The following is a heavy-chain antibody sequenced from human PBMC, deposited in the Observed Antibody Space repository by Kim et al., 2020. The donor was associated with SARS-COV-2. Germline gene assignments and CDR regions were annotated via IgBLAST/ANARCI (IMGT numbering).Heavy chain of an antibody. CDR3: ARLLSEQWLKNWFDP. D-gene: IGHD6-19*01. J-gene: IGHJ5*02. Sequence: DSVKGRFTISRDNAKNSLYLQMNSLRDEDTAVYYCARLLSEQWLKNWFDPWGQGTLVTVSS. V-gene: IGHV3-48*02.